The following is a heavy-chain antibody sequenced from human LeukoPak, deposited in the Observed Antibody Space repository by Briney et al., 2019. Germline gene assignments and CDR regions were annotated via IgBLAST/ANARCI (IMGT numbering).Heavy chain of an antibody. D-gene: IGHD6-13*01. Sequence: PGGSLRLSCAASGFTFSSYWMSWVRQAPGKGLEWVANIKQDGSEKYYVDSVEGRFTISRDNAKNSLYLQMNSLRAEDTAVYYCARDPGSRIAAAGYYYYYYMDVWGKGTTVTVSS. V-gene: IGHV3-7*01. CDR1: GFTFSSYW. J-gene: IGHJ6*03. CDR3: ARDPGSRIAAAGYYYYYYMDV. CDR2: IKQDGSEK.